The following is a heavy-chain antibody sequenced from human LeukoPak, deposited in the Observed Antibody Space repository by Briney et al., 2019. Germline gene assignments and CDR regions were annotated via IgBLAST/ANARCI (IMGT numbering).Heavy chain of an antibody. CDR3: ARDCSSTSCYDYYGMDV. CDR2: INPNSGGT. V-gene: IGHV1-2*06. J-gene: IGHJ6*02. Sequence: ASVKVSCKASGYTLIGYYIHWVRQAPGQGLEWMGRINPNSGGTNYAQMFQGRLTMTRDTSISTAYMELSRLRSDDTAVYYCARDCSSTSCYDYYGMDVWGQGTTATVSS. CDR1: GYTLIGYY. D-gene: IGHD2-2*01.